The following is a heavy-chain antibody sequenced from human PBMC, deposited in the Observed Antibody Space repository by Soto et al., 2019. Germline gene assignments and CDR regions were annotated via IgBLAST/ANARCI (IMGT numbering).Heavy chain of an antibody. D-gene: IGHD3-22*01. CDR3: ARETTMIVVVKGFDY. CDR2: INHSGST. J-gene: IGHJ4*02. Sequence: PSETLSLTCAVYGGSFSGYYWSWIRQPPGKGLEWIGEINHSGSTNYNPSLKSRVTISVDTSKNQFSLKLSSVTAADTAVYYCARETTMIVVVKGFDYWGQGTLVTVSS. CDR1: GGSFSGYY. V-gene: IGHV4-34*01.